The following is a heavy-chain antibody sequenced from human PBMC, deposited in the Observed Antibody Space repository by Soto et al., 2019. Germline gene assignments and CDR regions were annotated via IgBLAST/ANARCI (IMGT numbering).Heavy chain of an antibody. Sequence: EVQLLESGGGLVQPGGSLRLSCAASGFTFSSYAMSWVRQAPGKGLEWVSAISGSGGSTYYADSVKGRFTSSRDNSKNTLYLQMNSLRAEDTAIYYCAKDEGGAIYCYYYGMDVWGEGTTVTVSS. CDR2: ISGSGGST. J-gene: IGHJ6*04. CDR1: GFTFSSYA. CDR3: AKDEGGAIYCYYYGMDV. V-gene: IGHV3-23*01. D-gene: IGHD3-16*01.